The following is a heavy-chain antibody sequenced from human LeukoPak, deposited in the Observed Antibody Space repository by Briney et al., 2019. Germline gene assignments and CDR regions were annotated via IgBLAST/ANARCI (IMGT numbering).Heavy chain of an antibody. Sequence: SETLSLTCTVSGGSISSSSYYWGRIRQPPGKGLEWIGSIYYSGSTYYNPSLKSRVTISVDTSKNQFSLKLSSVTAADTAVYYCARDKVVPAAIELGYWGQGTLVTVSS. J-gene: IGHJ4*02. CDR2: IYYSGST. CDR1: GGSISSSSYY. V-gene: IGHV4-39*07. D-gene: IGHD2-2*01. CDR3: ARDKVVPAAIELGY.